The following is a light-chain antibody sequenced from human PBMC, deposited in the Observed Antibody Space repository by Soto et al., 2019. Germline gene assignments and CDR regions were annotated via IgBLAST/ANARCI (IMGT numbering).Light chain of an antibody. CDR1: QSVGDN. V-gene: IGKV3-15*01. Sequence: EIVMTQSPVTLSVSPGERATLSCRASQSVGDNFAWYQQKPGQAPRLLIYDASTRATGIPARFSGSGSATEFTLTISSLQSEDFAVYYCQQYNKWPLTFGGGTKVQI. CDR3: QQYNKWPLT. J-gene: IGKJ4*01. CDR2: DAS.